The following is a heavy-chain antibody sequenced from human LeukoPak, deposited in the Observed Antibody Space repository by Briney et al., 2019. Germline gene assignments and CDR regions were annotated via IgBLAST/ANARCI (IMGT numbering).Heavy chain of an antibody. J-gene: IGHJ4*02. CDR2: IYTSGGT. D-gene: IGHD3-10*01. CDR1: GGSISSGSYY. CDR3: ARWRYGSGKYFDY. V-gene: IGHV4-61*02. Sequence: SQTLSLTCTVSGGSISSGSYYWGWIRQPAGKGLEWIGRIYTSGGTNYNPSLKSRVTISVDTSKNQFSLKLSSVTAADTAVYYWARWRYGSGKYFDYWGQGTLVTVSS.